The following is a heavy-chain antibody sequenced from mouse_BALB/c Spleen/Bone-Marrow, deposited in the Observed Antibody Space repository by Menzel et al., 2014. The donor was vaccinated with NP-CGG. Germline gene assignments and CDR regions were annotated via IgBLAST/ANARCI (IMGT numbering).Heavy chain of an antibody. CDR2: INSNGGST. J-gene: IGHJ4*01. CDR3: ARDRYYGYAMDY. CDR1: RFTFSSYG. D-gene: IGHD1-1*01. Sequence: EVHLVESGGGLVQPGGSLKLSCAASRFTFSSYGMSWVRQTPDKRLELVATINSNGGSTYYPDSVKGRFTISRDNAKNTLYLQMSSLKSEDKAMYYCARDRYYGYAMDYWGQGTSVTVSS. V-gene: IGHV5-6-3*01.